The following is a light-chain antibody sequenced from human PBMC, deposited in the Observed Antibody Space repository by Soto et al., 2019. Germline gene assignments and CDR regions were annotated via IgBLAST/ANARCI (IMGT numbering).Light chain of an antibody. Sequence: EIVLPQSPDTLSVSQGARATLSCWASHSVTTHLAWFKQRPGQTPRILIYDASTRAPGIPARFSGRWSGADFTLTISSLEPEDGPMDDGQQRNYWQVTFCQGTRLEIK. V-gene: IGKV3-11*01. CDR3: QQRNYWQVT. CDR2: DAS. CDR1: HSVTTH. J-gene: IGKJ5*01.